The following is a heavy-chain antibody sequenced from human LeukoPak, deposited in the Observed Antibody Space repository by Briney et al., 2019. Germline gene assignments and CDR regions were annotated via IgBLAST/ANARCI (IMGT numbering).Heavy chain of an antibody. V-gene: IGHV1-2*02. CDR2: INPNSGGT. CDR1: GYTFTVYY. J-gene: IGHJ6*02. D-gene: IGHD2-21*01. Sequence: GASVKVSCKASGYTFTVYYMHWVRQAPGQGGEWMGWINPNSGGTNYAQKFQGRVTITRDTSISTAYMELSRLRSDDTAVYYCARRLSRTYGMDVWGQGTTVTVSS. CDR3: ARRLSRTYGMDV.